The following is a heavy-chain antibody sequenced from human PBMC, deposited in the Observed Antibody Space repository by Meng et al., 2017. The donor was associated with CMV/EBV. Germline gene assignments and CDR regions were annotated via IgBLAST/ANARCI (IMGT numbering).Heavy chain of an antibody. CDR1: GGTFSSYA. Sequence: SVKVSCKASGGTFSSYAISWVRQAPGQGLEWMGGIIPIFGTANYAQKFQGRVTITTDESTSTAYMELSSLRSEDTAVYYCARGGFIVATILVVQNWFDPWGQGTLVTVSS. D-gene: IGHD5-12*01. J-gene: IGHJ5*02. CDR3: ARGGFIVATILVVQNWFDP. CDR2: IIPIFGTA. V-gene: IGHV1-69*05.